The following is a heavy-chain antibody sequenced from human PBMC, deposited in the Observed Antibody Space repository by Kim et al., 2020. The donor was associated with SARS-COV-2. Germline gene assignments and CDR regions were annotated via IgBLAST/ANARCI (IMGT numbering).Heavy chain of an antibody. D-gene: IGHD3-3*01. CDR3: ARDRPLSDYNFWSGYDY. Sequence: ASVKVSCKASGYTFTSYAMHWVRQAPGQRLEWMGWINAGNGNTKYSQKFQGRVTITRDTSASTAYMELSSLRSEDTAVYYCARDRPLSDYNFWSGYDYWGQGTLVTVSS. J-gene: IGHJ4*02. CDR2: INAGNGNT. V-gene: IGHV1-3*01. CDR1: GYTFTSYA.